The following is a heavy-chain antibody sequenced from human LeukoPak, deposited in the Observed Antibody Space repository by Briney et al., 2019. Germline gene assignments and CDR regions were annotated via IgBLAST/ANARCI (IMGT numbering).Heavy chain of an antibody. CDR3: ARDSTTNYDFWSGYSDFDY. V-gene: IGHV3-23*01. D-gene: IGHD3-3*01. CDR2: ITGSTGST. Sequence: GGSLRLSCAASGFTFSSYAMTWVRQPPGKGLEGVSSITGSTGSTYYADSVKGRFTISRDNAKNSLYLQMNSLRDEDTAVYYCARDSTTNYDFWSGYSDFDYWGQGTLVTVSS. CDR1: GFTFSSYA. J-gene: IGHJ4*02.